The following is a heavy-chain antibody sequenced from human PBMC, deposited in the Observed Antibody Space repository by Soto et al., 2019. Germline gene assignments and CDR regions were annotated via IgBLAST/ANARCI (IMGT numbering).Heavy chain of an antibody. Sequence: ASVKVSCKASGYTFTSYGISWGRQAPGQGLEWMGWISAYNGNTNYAQKLQGRVTMTTDTSTSTAYMELRSLRSDDTAVYYCARDLDYDFWSGYPLIYWGQGTLVTVSS. CDR1: GYTFTSYG. CDR2: ISAYNGNT. D-gene: IGHD3-3*01. V-gene: IGHV1-18*04. J-gene: IGHJ4*02. CDR3: ARDLDYDFWSGYPLIY.